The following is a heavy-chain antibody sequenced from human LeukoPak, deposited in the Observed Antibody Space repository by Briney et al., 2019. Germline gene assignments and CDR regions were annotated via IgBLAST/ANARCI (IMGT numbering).Heavy chain of an antibody. CDR3: ASPSPRGNYDSSGYYYYFDY. J-gene: IGHJ4*02. CDR1: GGSISSYY. Sequence: PSETLSLTCTVSGGSISSYYWSWIRQPPGKGLEWIGEINHSGSTNYNPSLKSRVTISVDTSKNQFSLKLSSVTAADTAVYYCASPSPRGNYDSSGYYYYFDYWGQGTLVTVSS. V-gene: IGHV4-34*01. D-gene: IGHD3-22*01. CDR2: INHSGST.